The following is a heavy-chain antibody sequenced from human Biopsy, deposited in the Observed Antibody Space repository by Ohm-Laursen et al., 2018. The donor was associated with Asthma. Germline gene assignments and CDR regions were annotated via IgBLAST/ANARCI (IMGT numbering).Heavy chain of an antibody. CDR2: IVFASRAT. CDR3: AAGRTSLQGESLI. Sequence: SVKVSCKSSGVALSGYTFEWVRQARGLGLEWIAWIVFASRATNYAQNFQDRLTVTRDMSAGSVSMELRGLSSTDTAVYYCAAGRTSLQGESLIWGQGTLVSVSS. J-gene: IGHJ4*01. V-gene: IGHV1-58*01. D-gene: IGHD2/OR15-2a*01. CDR1: GVALSGYT.